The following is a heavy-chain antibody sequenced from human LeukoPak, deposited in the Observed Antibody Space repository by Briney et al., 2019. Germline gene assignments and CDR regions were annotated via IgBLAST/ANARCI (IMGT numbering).Heavy chain of an antibody. V-gene: IGHV3-20*04. CDR2: INWNGGST. J-gene: IGHJ4*02. D-gene: IGHD1-26*01. CDR3: ARDLVGDYYFDY. CDR1: GFTFDDYG. Sequence: PGGSLRLSCAASGFTFDDYGMSWVRQAPGKGLEWVSGINWNGGSTGYADSVKGRFTISRDNAKNTLYLQMNSLRAEDTAVYYCARDLVGDYYFDYWGQGTLVTVSS.